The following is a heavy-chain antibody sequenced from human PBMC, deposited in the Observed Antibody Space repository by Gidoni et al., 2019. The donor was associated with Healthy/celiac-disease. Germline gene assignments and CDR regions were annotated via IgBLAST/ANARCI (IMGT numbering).Heavy chain of an antibody. Sequence: QVQLVESGGGVVQPGRSLRLACAASGFPVSSYAMHWVRQAPGKGLEWVAVISYDGSNKYYADSVKGRFTISRDNSKNTLYLQMNSLRAEDTAVYYCARAHPEGDFIVVGAFDIWGQGTMVTVSS. V-gene: IGHV3-30-3*01. CDR2: ISYDGSNK. CDR3: ARAHPEGDFIVVGAFDI. CDR1: GFPVSSYA. J-gene: IGHJ3*02. D-gene: IGHD2-15*01.